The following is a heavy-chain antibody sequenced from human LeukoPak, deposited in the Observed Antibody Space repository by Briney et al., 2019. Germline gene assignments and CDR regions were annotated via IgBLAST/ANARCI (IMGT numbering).Heavy chain of an antibody. CDR2: FDPENVDM. Sequence: ASVKVSCKVSGHTLTELAIHWVRQAPGKGLERVGGFDPENVDMGYAQNFQGRVTMTEDTSTDTAYMELSSLRSGDTAVYYCATNGLRGDKLQPDDTFDVWGQGTMVTVSA. J-gene: IGHJ3*01. V-gene: IGHV1-24*01. CDR3: ATNGLRGDKLQPDDTFDV. D-gene: IGHD1-1*01. CDR1: GHTLTELA.